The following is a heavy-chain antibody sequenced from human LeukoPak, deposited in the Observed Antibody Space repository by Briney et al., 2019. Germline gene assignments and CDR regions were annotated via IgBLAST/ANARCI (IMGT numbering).Heavy chain of an antibody. CDR3: ASFLAHRSNDY. CDR1: GVSMSSYY. V-gene: IGHV4-59*01. D-gene: IGHD2/OR15-2a*01. CDR2: VHYTGTT. J-gene: IGHJ4*02. Sequence: KPSETLSLTCSVSGVSMSSYYWSWIRQPPGKGLEWIGYVHYTGTTNYNASLKSRVTISLDTSKNQFSLRLSSVTAADTAVYYCASFLAHRSNDYWGQGTLVTVSS.